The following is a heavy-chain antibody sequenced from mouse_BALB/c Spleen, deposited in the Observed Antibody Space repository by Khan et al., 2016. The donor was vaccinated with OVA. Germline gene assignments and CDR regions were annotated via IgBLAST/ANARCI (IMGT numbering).Heavy chain of an antibody. CDR3: ARTHER. Sequence: VQLQQSGAELARPGASVSMSCKASGYSFTSYTMHWVNQRPGQGLEWIGYINPSSGYTKYNQTFKDKATLTADKSSSTAYMQLSSLTSEDSAVYYCARTHERWGQGTTLTVSS. CDR2: INPSSGYT. V-gene: IGHV1-4*01. CDR1: GYSFTSYT. J-gene: IGHJ2*01.